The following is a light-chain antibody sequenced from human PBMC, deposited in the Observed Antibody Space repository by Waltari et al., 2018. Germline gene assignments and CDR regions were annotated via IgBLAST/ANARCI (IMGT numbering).Light chain of an antibody. CDR1: QSVFYSATKKNY. Sequence: DIVMTQSPDSLAVSLGERAPITCKSRQSVFYSATKKNYLAWYQQKPGQPPKLLIYWASTRESGVPDRFSGSGSGSDFTLTISSLQAEDVAVYYCQEFYTTAYTFGQGTKLEIK. V-gene: IGKV4-1*01. CDR2: WAS. CDR3: QEFYTTAYT. J-gene: IGKJ2*01.